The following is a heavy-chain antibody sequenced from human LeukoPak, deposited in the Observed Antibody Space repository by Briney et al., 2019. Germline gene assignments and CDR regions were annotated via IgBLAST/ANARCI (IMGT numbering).Heavy chain of an antibody. D-gene: IGHD3-16*01. CDR2: IFYSGST. CDR3: ARSPYVKGAFDI. V-gene: IGHV4-39*07. J-gene: IGHJ3*02. CDR1: GGSISTSSYY. Sequence: PSETLSLTCTVSGGSISTSSYYWGWVRQPPGKGLEWIGNIFYSGSTYYSPSLKSRVTISLDTSRNQFSLKLNSVTAADTAVYYCARSPYVKGAFDIWGQGTMVTVSS.